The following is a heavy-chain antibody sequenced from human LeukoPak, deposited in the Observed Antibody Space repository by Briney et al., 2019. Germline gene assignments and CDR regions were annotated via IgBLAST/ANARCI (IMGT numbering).Heavy chain of an antibody. Sequence: GGSLRLSCAASGFTFSDYYMSWIRQAPGKGLEWVSYISSSGSTIYYADSVKGRFTISRDNAKNSLYLQMNSLRAEDTAVYYCARVLRFLEWLQYYYYYYMDVWGKGTTVTVSS. CDR1: GFTFSDYY. D-gene: IGHD3-3*01. CDR3: ARVLRFLEWLQYYYYYYMDV. J-gene: IGHJ6*03. CDR2: ISSSGSTI. V-gene: IGHV3-11*04.